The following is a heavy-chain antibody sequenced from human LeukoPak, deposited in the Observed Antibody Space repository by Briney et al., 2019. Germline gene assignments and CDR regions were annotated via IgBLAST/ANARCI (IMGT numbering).Heavy chain of an antibody. V-gene: IGHV5-51*01. J-gene: IGHJ5*02. D-gene: IGHD2-15*01. Sequence: GESLKISCKGSGYNFITYWIGWVRQMPGKGLEWMGITYPGDSNTRYSPSFQGQVTISADKSISSAYLQWSSLKASDTAMYYCVRSPACSSGTCYPNWFDPWGQGTLVTVSS. CDR2: TYPGDSNT. CDR1: GYNFITYW. CDR3: VRSPACSSGTCYPNWFDP.